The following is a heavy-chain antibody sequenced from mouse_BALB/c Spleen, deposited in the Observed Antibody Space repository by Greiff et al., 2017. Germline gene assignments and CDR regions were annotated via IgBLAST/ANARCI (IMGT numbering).Heavy chain of an antibody. J-gene: IGHJ4*01. CDR1: GYSITSDYA. D-gene: IGHD2-2*01. CDR2: ISYSGST. V-gene: IGHV3-2*02. Sequence: EVQLQQSGPGLVKPSQSLSLTCTVTGYSITSDYAWNWIRQFPGNKLEWMGYISYSGSTSSNPSLKSRISITRDTSKNQFFLQLNSVTTEDTATYYCARKKKYGYYDAMDYWGQGTSVTVSS. CDR3: ARKKKYGYYDAMDY.